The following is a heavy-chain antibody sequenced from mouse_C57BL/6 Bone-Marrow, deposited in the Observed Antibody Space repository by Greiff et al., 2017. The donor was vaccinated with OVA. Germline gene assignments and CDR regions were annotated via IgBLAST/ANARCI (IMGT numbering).Heavy chain of an antibody. CDR1: GFTFSSYT. CDR2: ISGGGGNT. D-gene: IGHD2-4*01. V-gene: IGHV5-9*01. Sequence: EVNVVESGGGLVKPGGSLKLSCAASGFTFSSYTMSWVRQTPEKRLEWVATISGGGGNTYYPDSVKGRFTISRDNAKNTLYLQMSSLRSEDTALYYCATRLRRYFDYGGQGTTLTVSS. CDR3: ATRLRRYFDY. J-gene: IGHJ2*01.